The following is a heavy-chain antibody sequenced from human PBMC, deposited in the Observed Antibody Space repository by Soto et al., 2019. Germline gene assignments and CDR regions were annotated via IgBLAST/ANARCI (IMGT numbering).Heavy chain of an antibody. Sequence: TGGSLRLSCAASGFTFSSYAMHWVRQAPGKGLEWVTAISYDGSSEYYADSVKGRFTISRDNSKNTLYLQMNSLRAEDTAVFYCAKDLTSGSYSYFDYWGQGALVTVSS. V-gene: IGHV3-30*18. D-gene: IGHD1-26*01. CDR3: AKDLTSGSYSYFDY. J-gene: IGHJ4*02. CDR1: GFTFSSYA. CDR2: ISYDGSSE.